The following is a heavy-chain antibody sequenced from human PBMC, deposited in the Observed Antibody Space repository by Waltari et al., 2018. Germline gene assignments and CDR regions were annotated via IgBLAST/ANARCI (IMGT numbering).Heavy chain of an antibody. CDR1: GGTFSSYA. CDR3: AGERQQQLVQIYYYYGMDV. D-gene: IGHD6-13*01. Sequence: QVQLVQSGAEVKKPGSSVKVSCKASGGTFSSYAISWVRQAPGQGLEWMGGVIPILGTANYAKKVQGRVTMTTDEATSTAYMELSSLRSEDTAVYYCAGERQQQLVQIYYYYGMDVWGQGTTVTVSS. CDR2: VIPILGTA. J-gene: IGHJ6*02. V-gene: IGHV1-69*01.